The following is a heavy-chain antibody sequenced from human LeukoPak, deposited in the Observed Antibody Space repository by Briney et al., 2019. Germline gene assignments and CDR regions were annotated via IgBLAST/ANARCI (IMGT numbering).Heavy chain of an antibody. Sequence: SETLSLTCAVYGGSFSGNFWSWIRQPPGKGLEWIGEINRSGSTNYNPSLKSRVTISVDMSKNQFSLKLTSVTAADTAVYYCARGVVDYYMDVWGKGTTVTVSS. D-gene: IGHD2-15*01. CDR2: INRSGST. J-gene: IGHJ6*03. V-gene: IGHV4-34*01. CDR1: GGSFSGNF. CDR3: ARGVVDYYMDV.